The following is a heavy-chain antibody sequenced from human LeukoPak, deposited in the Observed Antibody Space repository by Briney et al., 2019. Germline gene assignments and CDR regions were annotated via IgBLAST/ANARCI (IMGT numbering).Heavy chain of an antibody. CDR1: GFTFSSYA. CDR2: ISGSGGST. J-gene: IGHJ4*02. Sequence: GGSLRLSCAASGFTFSSYAMSWVRQAPGKGLEWVSAISGSGGSTYYADSVKGRFTISRDNSKNTLYLQMNSLRAEDTAVYYCAKDYYDSSGYYLGTFDYWGQGTLVTVSS. V-gene: IGHV3-23*01. D-gene: IGHD3-22*01. CDR3: AKDYYDSSGYYLGTFDY.